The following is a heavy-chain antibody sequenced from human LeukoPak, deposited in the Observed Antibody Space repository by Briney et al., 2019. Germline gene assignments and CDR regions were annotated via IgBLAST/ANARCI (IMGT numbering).Heavy chain of an antibody. D-gene: IGHD6-6*01. CDR3: ARPRGAARPHWFDP. CDR1: GGSISSSSYY. V-gene: IGHV4-39*01. Sequence: SETLSLTCTVSGGSISSSSYYWGWIRQPPGKGLEWIGSIYYSGSTYYNPSLKSRVTISVDTSKNQFSLKLSSVTAADTAVYYCARPRGAARPHWFDPWGQGTLVTVSS. J-gene: IGHJ5*02. CDR2: IYYSGST.